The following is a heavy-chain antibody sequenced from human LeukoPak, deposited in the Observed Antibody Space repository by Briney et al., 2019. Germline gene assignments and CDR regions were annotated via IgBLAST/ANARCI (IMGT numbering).Heavy chain of an antibody. J-gene: IGHJ4*02. CDR3: AIIPRAAAGPSARSPFHY. V-gene: IGHV3-7*01. D-gene: IGHD6-13*01. Sequence: PGGSLRLSCEVSGFTFSSYWMNWVRHAPGKGLEWVANIKQDGSDKYYVDSVKGRFTISRDNAKNSLYLQMNSLRAEDTAVYYCAIIPRAAAGPSARSPFHYWGQGTLVTVSS. CDR2: IKQDGSDK. CDR1: GFTFSSYW.